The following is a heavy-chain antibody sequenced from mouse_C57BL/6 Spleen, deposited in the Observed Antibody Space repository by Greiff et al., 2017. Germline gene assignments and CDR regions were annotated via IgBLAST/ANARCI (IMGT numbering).Heavy chain of an antibody. CDR1: GFTFSDFY. V-gene: IGHV7-1*01. CDR3: ARDAGWLPFAY. J-gene: IGHJ3*01. Sequence: EVKLVESGGGLVQSGRSLRLSCATSGFTFSDFYMEWVRQAPGKGLEWIAASRNKANDYTTEYSASVKGRFVVSRDTSQSILYLQMNALRAEDTAIYYCARDAGWLPFAYWGQGTLVTVSA. CDR2: SRNKANDYTT. D-gene: IGHD2-3*01.